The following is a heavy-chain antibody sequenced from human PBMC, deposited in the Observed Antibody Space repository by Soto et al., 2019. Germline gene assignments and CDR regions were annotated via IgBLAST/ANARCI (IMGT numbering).Heavy chain of an antibody. CDR2: IYSGGST. CDR3: ARDGRINCSGGSCYSGPHYYYGMDV. CDR1: GFTVSSNY. D-gene: IGHD2-15*01. Sequence: EVQLLESGGGLIQPGGSLRLSCAASGFTVSSNYMSWVRQAPGKGLEWVSVIYSGGSTYYADSVKGRFTISRDNSKNTLYLQMNSLRAEDTAVYYCARDGRINCSGGSCYSGPHYYYGMDVWGQGTTVTVSS. J-gene: IGHJ6*02. V-gene: IGHV3-53*01.